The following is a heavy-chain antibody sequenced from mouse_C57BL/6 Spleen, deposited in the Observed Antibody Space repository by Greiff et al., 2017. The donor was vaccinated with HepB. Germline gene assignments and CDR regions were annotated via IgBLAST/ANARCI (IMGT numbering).Heavy chain of an antibody. CDR3: ARQYYYGSDWYFDV. D-gene: IGHD1-1*01. CDR2: IDPSDSYT. Sequence: QVQLQQPGAELVMPGASVKLSCKASGYTFTSYWMHWVKQRPGQGLEWIGEIDPSDSYTNYNQKFKGKSTLTVDKSSSTAYMQLSSLTSEDSAVYYCARQYYYGSDWYFDVWGTGTTVTVSS. CDR1: GYTFTSYW. V-gene: IGHV1-69*01. J-gene: IGHJ1*03.